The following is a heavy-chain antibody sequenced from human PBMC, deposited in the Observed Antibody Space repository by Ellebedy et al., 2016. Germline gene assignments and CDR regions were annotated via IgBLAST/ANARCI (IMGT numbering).Heavy chain of an antibody. CDR3: ARVHNWNYGG. V-gene: IGHV1-8*02. Sequence: ASVKVSXKASRYTFTGYYMHWVRQAPGQGLEWMGWINPNSGNTGYAQKFQGRVTMTRNTSISTAYMELSSLRSEDTAVYYCARVHNWNYGGWGQGTLVTVSS. J-gene: IGHJ4*02. CDR2: INPNSGNT. CDR1: RYTFTGYY. D-gene: IGHD1-7*01.